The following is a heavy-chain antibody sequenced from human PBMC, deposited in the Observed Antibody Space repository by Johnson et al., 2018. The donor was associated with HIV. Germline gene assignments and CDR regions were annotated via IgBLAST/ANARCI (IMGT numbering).Heavy chain of an antibody. D-gene: IGHD4-17*01. J-gene: IGHJ3*02. V-gene: IGHV3-66*01. CDR1: GITVNTNY. CDR2: IYGGGSQ. CDR3: ARDRFGDSDAFDI. Sequence: VQLVESGGGLVQSGESLRLSCAASGITVNTNYMSWVRRAPGKGLEWVSVIYGGGSQYYTASVKGRFTISRDNSKNTLYLQMNSLGAEDTAVYFCARDRFGDSDAFDIWGQGTMVTVSS.